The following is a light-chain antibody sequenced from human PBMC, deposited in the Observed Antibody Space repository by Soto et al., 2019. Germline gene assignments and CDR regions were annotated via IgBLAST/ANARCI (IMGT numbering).Light chain of an antibody. Sequence: QSVLTQPPSASGTPGQRVTISCSGSSSSIGSNTVNWYQQLPGTAPKLLICTNNQRPSGVPDRFSGSKSGTPASLAISGLQSEDEADYYCAAWDDSLNAWVFGGGTKLTVL. CDR1: SSSIGSNT. V-gene: IGLV1-44*01. CDR3: AAWDDSLNAWV. CDR2: TNN. J-gene: IGLJ3*02.